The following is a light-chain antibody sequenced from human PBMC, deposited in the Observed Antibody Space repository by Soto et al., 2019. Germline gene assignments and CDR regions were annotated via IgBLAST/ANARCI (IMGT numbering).Light chain of an antibody. Sequence: QLVLTQPPSVSGAPGQRVTISCTGSSYNIGAGYDVHWYQQLPGTAPKILIYGNSNRPSGVPDRFSGSKSGTSASLAITGLQAEDEADYYCQSYDSSLSVVFGGGTKLTVL. J-gene: IGLJ2*01. CDR1: SYNIGAGYD. CDR3: QSYDSSLSVV. V-gene: IGLV1-40*01. CDR2: GNS.